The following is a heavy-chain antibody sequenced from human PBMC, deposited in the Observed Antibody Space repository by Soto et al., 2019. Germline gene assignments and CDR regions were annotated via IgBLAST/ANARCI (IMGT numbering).Heavy chain of an antibody. CDR2: ISYDGSNK. CDR1: GFTFSSYA. Sequence: QVQLVESGGGVVQPGRSLRLSCAASGFTFSSYAMNWVRQAPGKGLEWVAVISYDGSNKYYADSVKGRFTISRDNSKNTLYLQMNSLRAEDTAVYYCARAEYSSGWLLFDYWGQGTLVTVSS. V-gene: IGHV3-30-3*01. CDR3: ARAEYSSGWLLFDY. D-gene: IGHD6-19*01. J-gene: IGHJ4*02.